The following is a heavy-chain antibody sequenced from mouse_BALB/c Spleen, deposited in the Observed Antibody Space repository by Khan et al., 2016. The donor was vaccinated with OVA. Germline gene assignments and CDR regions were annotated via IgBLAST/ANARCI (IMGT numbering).Heavy chain of an antibody. CDR1: GYTFTNYG. V-gene: IGHV9-3-1*01. CDR3: ARGGSKAIDY. J-gene: IGHJ4*01. D-gene: IGHD1-1*01. CDR2: IYTYTGEP. Sequence: QIQLVQSGPELKKPGETVKISCKASGYTFTNYGMNWVKQAPGKGLKWMGWIYTYTGEPTYADDFKGRFAFSLETSASTAYLQIHNLKNEDTATDCCARGGSKAIDYWGQGTSVTGSS.